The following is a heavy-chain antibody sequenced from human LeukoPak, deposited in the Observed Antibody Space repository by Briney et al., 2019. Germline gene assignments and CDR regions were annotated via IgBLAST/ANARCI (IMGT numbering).Heavy chain of an antibody. CDR2: IYTSGST. CDR1: GGSISSYY. D-gene: IGHD2-15*01. Sequence: PSETLSLTCTVSGGSISSYYWSWIRQPAGKGLEWIGRIYTSGSTNYNPSLKSRVTMSVDTSKNQFSLKLSSVTAADTAVYYCARDGVTVVAYDDYYYYYYMDVWGKGTTVTISS. V-gene: IGHV4-4*07. CDR3: ARDGVTVVAYDDYYYYYYMDV. J-gene: IGHJ6*03.